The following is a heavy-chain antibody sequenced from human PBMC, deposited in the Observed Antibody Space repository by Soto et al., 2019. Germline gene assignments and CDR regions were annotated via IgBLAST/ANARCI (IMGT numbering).Heavy chain of an antibody. D-gene: IGHD6-19*01. CDR3: ARTRRNSSGWYLNWFDP. V-gene: IGHV4-59*08. CDR1: GGSISSYY. J-gene: IGHJ5*02. CDR2: IYYSGST. Sequence: SETLSLTCTVSGGSISSYYWSWIRQPLGKGLEWIGYIYYSGSTNYNPSLKSRVTISVDTSKNQFSLKLSSVTAADTAVYYCARTRRNSSGWYLNWFDPWGQGTLVTVSS.